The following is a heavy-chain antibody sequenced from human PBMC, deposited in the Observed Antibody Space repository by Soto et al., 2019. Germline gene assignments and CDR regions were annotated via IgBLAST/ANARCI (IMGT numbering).Heavy chain of an antibody. CDR3: ASTIFGVVLDAFDI. Sequence: TGGSLRLSCAASGFTCSSYSMNWVRQAPGKGLEWVSYIKNSGSTKYYADSVKGRFTISRDNAKNSLYLQMNSLRAEDTAVYYCASTIFGVVLDAFDIWGQGTMVTVSS. D-gene: IGHD3-3*01. CDR1: GFTCSSYS. V-gene: IGHV3-48*04. J-gene: IGHJ3*02. CDR2: IKNSGSTK.